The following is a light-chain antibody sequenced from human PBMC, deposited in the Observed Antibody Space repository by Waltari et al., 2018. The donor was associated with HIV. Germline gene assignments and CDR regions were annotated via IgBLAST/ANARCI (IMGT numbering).Light chain of an antibody. CDR3: FSTDSSGNHRV. J-gene: IGLJ2*01. V-gene: IGLV3-10*01. CDR1: ALPKKY. Sequence: SYELTQRPSVSVSPGQTARITCSGDALPKKYAYWYQQKSGQAPVLVIYEDNKRPSGIPERFSGSSSGTMATLTISGAQVEDEADYYCFSTDSSGNHRVFGGGTK. CDR2: EDN.